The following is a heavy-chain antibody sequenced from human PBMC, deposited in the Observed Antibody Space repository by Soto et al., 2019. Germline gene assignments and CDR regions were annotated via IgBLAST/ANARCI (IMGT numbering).Heavy chain of an antibody. Sequence: GGSLTLSCARSGLTVSTYWMHWVRQPPGKGLVWVSRIDSDGNTNYADSVKGRFTISRDNAKDTLFLQMNDLRGEDTAVYYCVRDEEWLVGNLWGQGTLVTVSS. J-gene: IGHJ4*01. V-gene: IGHV3-74*01. D-gene: IGHD6-19*01. CDR2: IDSDGNT. CDR3: VRDEEWLVGNL. CDR1: GLTVSTYW.